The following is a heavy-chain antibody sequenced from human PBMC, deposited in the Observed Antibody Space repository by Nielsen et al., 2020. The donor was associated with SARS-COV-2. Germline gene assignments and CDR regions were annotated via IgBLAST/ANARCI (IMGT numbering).Heavy chain of an antibody. Sequence: GESLKISCAASGFTFSSYAMHWVRQAPGKGLEWVAVIWYDGSNKYYADSVKGRFTISRDNSKNTLYLQMNSLRAEDTAVYYCARDLQSLGAYYDFWSGYHLAGGTGYFDYWGQGTLVTVSS. CDR2: IWYDGSNK. J-gene: IGHJ4*02. CDR1: GFTFSSYA. CDR3: ARDLQSLGAYYDFWSGYHLAGGTGYFDY. D-gene: IGHD3-3*01. V-gene: IGHV3-33*08.